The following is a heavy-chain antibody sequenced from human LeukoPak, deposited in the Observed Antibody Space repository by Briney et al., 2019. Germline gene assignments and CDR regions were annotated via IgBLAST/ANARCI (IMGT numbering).Heavy chain of an antibody. D-gene: IGHD1-26*01. CDR2: ISGSGGST. V-gene: IGHV3-23*01. J-gene: IGHJ3*02. Sequence: GGSLRLSCAASGFTFSSYAMSWVRQAPGKGLEWVSAISGSGGSTYYADSVKGRFTISRDNSKNTLYLQMNSLIAEDTAVYYCAKDLKVGSIYPGTFDIWGQGTMVTVSS. CDR3: AKDLKVGSIYPGTFDI. CDR1: GFTFSSYA.